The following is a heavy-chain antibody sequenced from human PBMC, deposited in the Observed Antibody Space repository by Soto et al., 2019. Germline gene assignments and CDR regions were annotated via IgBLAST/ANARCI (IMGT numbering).Heavy chain of an antibody. CDR3: ARDRGGYSSGWY. CDR2: ISSSSSYI. V-gene: IGHV3-21*01. Sequence: EVQLVESGGGLVKPGGSLRLSCAASGFTFSSYSMNWVRQAPGKGLEWVSSISSSSSYIYYADSVKGRFTISRDNAKNSRYRQMNSLRAEDTAVYYCARDRGGYSSGWYWGQGTLVTVSS. J-gene: IGHJ4*02. D-gene: IGHD6-19*01. CDR1: GFTFSSYS.